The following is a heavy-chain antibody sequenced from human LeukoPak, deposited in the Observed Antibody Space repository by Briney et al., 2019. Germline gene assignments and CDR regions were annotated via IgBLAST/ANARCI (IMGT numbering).Heavy chain of an antibody. V-gene: IGHV4-59*08. D-gene: IGHD6-19*01. CDR3: ARHIEPIAVADLGAFDI. CDR2: IYYSGGT. J-gene: IGHJ3*02. CDR1: GGSISSYY. Sequence: SETLSLTCTVSGGSISSYYWSWIRQPPGKGLEWIGYIYYSGGTNYNPSLKSRVTISVDTSKNQFSLKLSSVTAADTAVYYCARHIEPIAVADLGAFDIWAKGQWSPSLQ.